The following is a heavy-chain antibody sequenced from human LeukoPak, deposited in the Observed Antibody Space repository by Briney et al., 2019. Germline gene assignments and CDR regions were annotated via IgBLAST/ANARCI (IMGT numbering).Heavy chain of an antibody. V-gene: IGHV3-23*01. J-gene: IGHJ4*02. Sequence: GGSLRLSCAASGFTFSSYAMSWVRQAPGKGLEWVSAISGSGGSTYYADSVKGRFTISRDNSKNTLYLQMNSLRAEDTAVYYCAKDSDLVGATNGPWNLVDWGQGTLVTVSS. CDR1: GFTFSSYA. D-gene: IGHD1-26*01. CDR3: AKDSDLVGATNGPWNLVD. CDR2: ISGSGGST.